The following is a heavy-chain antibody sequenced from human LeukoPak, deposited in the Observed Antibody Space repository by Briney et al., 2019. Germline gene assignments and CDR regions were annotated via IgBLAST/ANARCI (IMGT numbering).Heavy chain of an antibody. Sequence: SETLSPTCTVSGASISSSSYDWGWLRQPPGKGLEWIGSIYYSGSTYSNPSLKSRVTISVDTSKNQFSLKLSSVTAADTAVYYCARDRSGVLLWFGEFWPTDYYYGMDVWGQGTTVTVSS. V-gene: IGHV4-39*07. CDR3: ARDRSGVLLWFGEFWPTDYYYGMDV. J-gene: IGHJ6*02. CDR2: IYYSGST. D-gene: IGHD3-10*01. CDR1: GASISSSSYD.